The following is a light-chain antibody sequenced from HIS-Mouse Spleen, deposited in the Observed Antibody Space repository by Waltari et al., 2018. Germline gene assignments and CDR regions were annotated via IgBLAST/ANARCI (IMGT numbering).Light chain of an antibody. CDR2: DVS. Sequence: QSALTQPASVSASPGQSITITCTGTSSDVGGYNSVSWYQQHPGKAPKLIIYDVSNRPSGVSNRFSGSKSGNTASLTISGLQAEDEADYYCSSYTSSSTLYVFGTGTKVTVL. CDR3: SSYTSSSTLYV. V-gene: IGLV2-14*03. CDR1: SSDVGGYNS. J-gene: IGLJ1*01.